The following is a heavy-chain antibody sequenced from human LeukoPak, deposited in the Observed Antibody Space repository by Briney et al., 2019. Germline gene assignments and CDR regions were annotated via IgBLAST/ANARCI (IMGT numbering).Heavy chain of an antibody. Sequence: PGGSLRLSCAASGLTFSSHWMHWVRQAPGKGLVWVSRITNDGSSTTYADSVKGRFTISRDNANNLLYLQMNSLRAEDTAVYYCVSGTIVGARGADNWGQGTLVTVSS. CDR2: ITNDGSST. V-gene: IGHV3-74*01. CDR3: VSGTIVGARGADN. J-gene: IGHJ4*02. D-gene: IGHD1-26*01. CDR1: GLTFSSHW.